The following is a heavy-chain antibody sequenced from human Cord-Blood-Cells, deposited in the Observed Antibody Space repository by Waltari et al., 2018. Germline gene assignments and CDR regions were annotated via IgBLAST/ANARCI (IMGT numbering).Heavy chain of an antibody. CDR1: GYTFTGYY. J-gene: IGHJ2*01. Sequence: QVQLVQSGAEVKKPGASVKVSCKASGYTFTGYYMHWVRQAPGQGLEWMGWINPNSGGTNYAKKFQGWVTMTRDTSISTAYMELSRLRSDDTAVYYCARDDGDWYFDRWGRGTLVTVSS. CDR3: ARDDGDWYFDR. D-gene: IGHD4-17*01. CDR2: INPNSGGT. V-gene: IGHV1-2*04.